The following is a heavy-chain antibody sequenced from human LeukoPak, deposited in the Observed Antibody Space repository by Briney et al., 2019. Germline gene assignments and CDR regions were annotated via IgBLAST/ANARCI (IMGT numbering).Heavy chain of an antibody. CDR3: ARVPSDY. Sequence: GGSLRLSCAASGFTFSSYSMNWVRQPPGKGLEWVSSISSSSGYIYYADSVKGRFTISRDNAKNSLYLQMNSLRAEDTAVYYCARVPSDYWGQGTLVTVSS. CDR2: ISSSSGYI. J-gene: IGHJ4*02. CDR1: GFTFSSYS. V-gene: IGHV3-21*06.